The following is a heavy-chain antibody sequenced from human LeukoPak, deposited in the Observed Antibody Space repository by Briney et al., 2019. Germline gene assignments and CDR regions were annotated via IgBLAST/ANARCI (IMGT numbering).Heavy chain of an antibody. V-gene: IGHV3-74*01. CDR3: ARDLNTAMVIEY. D-gene: IGHD5-18*01. CDR1: GFTFSSYA. Sequence: QPGGSLRLSCAASGFTFSSYAMSWVRQAPGKGLVWVSRINSDGSSTSYADAVKGRFTISRDNAKNTLYLQMNSLRGDDTAVYYCARDLNTAMVIEYWGQGTLVTVSS. CDR2: INSDGSST. J-gene: IGHJ4*02.